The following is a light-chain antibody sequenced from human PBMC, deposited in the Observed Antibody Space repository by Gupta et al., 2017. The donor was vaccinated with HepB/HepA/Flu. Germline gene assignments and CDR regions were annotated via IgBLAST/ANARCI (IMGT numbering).Light chain of an antibody. Sequence: SYELTQPPSVSVSPGQTARITCSGDALPKQYAYWYQQKPGQAPVLVIYKGNERPSGIPERFSGSSSGTTVTLTISGVQAEDEADYYCQSADSSGTSVVFGGGTKLTGL. J-gene: IGLJ2*01. CDR2: KGN. CDR1: ALPKQY. V-gene: IGLV3-25*03. CDR3: QSADSSGTSVV.